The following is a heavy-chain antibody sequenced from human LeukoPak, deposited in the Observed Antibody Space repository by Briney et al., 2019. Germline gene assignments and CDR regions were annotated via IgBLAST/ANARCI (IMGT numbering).Heavy chain of an antibody. J-gene: IGHJ3*01. Sequence: SGGSLRLSCAASGFTFSSYWVHWVRQAPGKGLEWVSYISNGGLSIYYADSVKGRFTISRDNAKNSLYLQMNSLRAEDTAVYYCGRVPRTTHAFDVWGQGTMVTVSS. CDR1: GFTFSSYW. CDR3: GRVPRTTHAFDV. V-gene: IGHV3-48*04. CDR2: ISNGGLSI. D-gene: IGHD1-1*01.